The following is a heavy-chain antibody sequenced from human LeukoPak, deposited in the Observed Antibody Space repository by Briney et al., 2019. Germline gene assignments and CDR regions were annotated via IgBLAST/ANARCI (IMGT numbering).Heavy chain of an antibody. CDR1: GFTFSDYY. CDR2: ISSSSSYI. J-gene: IGHJ4*02. Sequence: GGSLRLSCAASGFTFSDYYMSWIRQAPGKGLEWVSSISSSSSYIYYADSVKGRFTISRDNAKNSLYLQMNSLRAEDTAVYYCARWELLPTFDYWGQGTLVTVSS. D-gene: IGHD1-26*01. V-gene: IGHV3-11*06. CDR3: ARWELLPTFDY.